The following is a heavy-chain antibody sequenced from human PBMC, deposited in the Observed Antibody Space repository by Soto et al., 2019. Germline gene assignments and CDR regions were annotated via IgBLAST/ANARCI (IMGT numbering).Heavy chain of an antibody. Sequence: GGSLRLSCAASGFTFSSYWMHWVRQAPGKGLVWVSSINGNGISTYYAAPVKDRFTISRDDSKSTLYLQMNSLKTEDTGVYFCTTDLPTLIPQVGSWGQGTLVTSPQ. CDR1: GFTFSSYW. CDR3: TTDLPTLIPQVGS. J-gene: IGHJ5*02. CDR2: INGNGIST. D-gene: IGHD4-4*01. V-gene: IGHV3-74*01.